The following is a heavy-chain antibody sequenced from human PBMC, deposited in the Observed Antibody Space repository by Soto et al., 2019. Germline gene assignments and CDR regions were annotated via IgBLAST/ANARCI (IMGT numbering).Heavy chain of an antibody. J-gene: IGHJ4*02. Sequence: SETLSLTCTVSGGSISSYYWSWIRQPPGKGLEWIGYIYYSGSTNYNPSLKSRVTISVDTSKNQFSLKLSSVTAADTAVYYCARGPAYYDSPLGSDYWGQGTLVTVSS. CDR1: GGSISSYY. CDR2: IYYSGST. V-gene: IGHV4-59*01. CDR3: ARGPAYYDSPLGSDY. D-gene: IGHD3-22*01.